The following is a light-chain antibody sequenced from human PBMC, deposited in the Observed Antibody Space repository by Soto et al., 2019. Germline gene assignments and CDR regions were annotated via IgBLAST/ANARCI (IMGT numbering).Light chain of an antibody. V-gene: IGKV3-20*01. Sequence: EIVLMQSPGTLSLSPGARATLSCRASQRGSSSYLAWYQQKAGQAPRLLIYGVSTRATGIPDRFSGSGSATDFTLTISRLEPEDFAVYDCQQYGSSTWTFGQGAKVDIK. J-gene: IGKJ1*01. CDR3: QQYGSSTWT. CDR1: QRGSSSY. CDR2: GVS.